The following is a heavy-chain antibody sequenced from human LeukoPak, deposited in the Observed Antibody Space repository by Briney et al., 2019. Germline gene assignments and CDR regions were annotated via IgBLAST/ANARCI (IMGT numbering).Heavy chain of an antibody. CDR3: ARTVGISGTGSFGFDY. CDR1: GGSISSYY. D-gene: IGHD3-3*01. J-gene: IGHJ4*02. Sequence: SETLSLTCTVSGGSISSYYWTWIRQPPGKGLEWIGYIYYSGSTNYNPSLKSRATISVDTSKNQFSLELSSVTAADTAVYYCARTVGISGTGSFGFDYWGQGTLVTVSS. CDR2: IYYSGST. V-gene: IGHV4-59*01.